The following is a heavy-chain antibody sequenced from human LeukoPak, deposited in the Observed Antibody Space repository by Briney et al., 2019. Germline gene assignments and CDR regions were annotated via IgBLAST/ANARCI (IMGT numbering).Heavy chain of an antibody. J-gene: IGHJ4*02. CDR2: ISAYNGNT. CDR3: ARDGTYYYASGLDY. V-gene: IGHV1-18*01. D-gene: IGHD3-10*01. Sequence: ASVKVSCKASGYTFTSYGISWVRQAPGQGLEWMGWISAYNGNTNYAQKLQGRVTMTTDTSTSTACMELRSLRSDDTAVYYCARDGTYYYASGLDYWGQGTLVTVSS. CDR1: GYTFTSYG.